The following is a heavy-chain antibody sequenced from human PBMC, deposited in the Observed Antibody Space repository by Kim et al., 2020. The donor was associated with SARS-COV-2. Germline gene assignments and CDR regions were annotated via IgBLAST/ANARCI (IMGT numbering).Heavy chain of an antibody. J-gene: IGHJ4*02. CDR3: AREDWFYYFDY. Sequence: TDAQVFTGRFVFSLDTSVSTAYLQISSLKAEDTAVYYCAREDWFYYFDYWGQGTLVTVSS. V-gene: IGHV7-4-1*02. D-gene: IGHD3-9*01.